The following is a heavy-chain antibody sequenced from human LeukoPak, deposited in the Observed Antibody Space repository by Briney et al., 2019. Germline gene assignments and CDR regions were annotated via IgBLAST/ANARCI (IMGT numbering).Heavy chain of an antibody. Sequence: SETLSLTCSVSGGSISSDTYYWGWIRQPPGKGLEWIGTMYYSGNTDYNPSLKSRITISVDTSKNQFYLKLTSVTAADTALYYCALPYFGAGVDAFDIWGQGTRVAVSS. D-gene: IGHD3-10*01. CDR1: GGSISSDTYY. CDR2: MYYSGNT. J-gene: IGHJ3*02. V-gene: IGHV4-39*07. CDR3: ALPYFGAGVDAFDI.